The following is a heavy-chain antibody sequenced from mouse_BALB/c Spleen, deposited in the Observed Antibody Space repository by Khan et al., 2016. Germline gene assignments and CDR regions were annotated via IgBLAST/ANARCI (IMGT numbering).Heavy chain of an antibody. J-gene: IGHJ3*01. CDR2: IDPANGNT. D-gene: IGHD1-2*01. Sequence: EVQHQESGAELVKPGASVKLSCTASGFNIKDTYMHWVKQRPEQGLEWIGRIDPANGNTKYDPKFQGKATITADTSSNTAYLQLSSLTSEDTAVYYCARSERLRWFAYWGQGTLVTVSA. CDR1: GFNIKDTY. CDR3: ARSERLRWFAY. V-gene: IGHV14-3*02.